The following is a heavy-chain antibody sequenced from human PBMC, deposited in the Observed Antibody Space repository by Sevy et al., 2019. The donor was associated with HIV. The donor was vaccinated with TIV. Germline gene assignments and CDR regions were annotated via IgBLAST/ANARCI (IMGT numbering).Heavy chain of an antibody. CDR2: ISWNSGRI. V-gene: IGHV3-9*01. J-gene: IGHJ3*02. CDR3: ASIRGMHDAFDI. CDR1: GSTFDGYA. Sequence: GGSLRLSCAASGSTFDGYAMHWVRQAPGKGLEWISGISWNSGRIGYADFVKGRFTISRDNAKNSLYMQMNSLRAEDTALYYCASIRGMHDAFDIWGQGTLVTVSS. D-gene: IGHD1-20*01.